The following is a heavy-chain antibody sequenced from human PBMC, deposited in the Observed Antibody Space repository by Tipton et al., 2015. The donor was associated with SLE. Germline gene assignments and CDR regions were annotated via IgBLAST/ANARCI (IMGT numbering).Heavy chain of an antibody. CDR3: AREFLNPVTTVHYYFDL. J-gene: IGHJ2*01. D-gene: IGHD4-11*01. CDR1: GGSTSSYY. CDR2: IYTGGYT. V-gene: IGHV4-4*07. Sequence: TLSLTCTVSGGSTSSYYWAWIRQPAGKGLVWIGRIYTGGYTKYNPSFGNRVTVDASKDQFSLKLSSVTAADTAVYYCAREFLNPVTTVHYYFDLWGRGTLVTVSS.